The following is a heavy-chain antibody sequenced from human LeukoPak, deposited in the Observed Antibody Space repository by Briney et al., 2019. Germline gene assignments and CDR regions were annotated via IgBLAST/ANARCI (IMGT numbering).Heavy chain of an antibody. V-gene: IGHV4-34*01. CDR2: INHSGST. Sequence: SETLSLTCAVYGGSFSGYYWSWIRQPPGKGLEWIGEINHSGSTNYNPSLKSRVTISVDTSKNQFSLKLSSMTAADTAVYYCARYGIDCSNGVCYCFDYWGQGTLVTVSS. CDR3: ARYGIDCSNGVCYCFDY. D-gene: IGHD2-8*01. J-gene: IGHJ4*02. CDR1: GGSFSGYY.